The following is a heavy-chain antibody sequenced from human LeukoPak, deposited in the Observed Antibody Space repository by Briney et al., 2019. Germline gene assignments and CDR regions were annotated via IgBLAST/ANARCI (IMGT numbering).Heavy chain of an antibody. Sequence: GGSLRLSCAASGFTFSDYYMSWIRQAPGKGLEWVSYISSSGSTIYYADSVKGRFTISRDNAKNSLYLQMNSLRAEDTAVYYCARVDTAMVTGRFDPWGQGTLVTVSS. V-gene: IGHV3-11*01. CDR2: ISSSGSTI. CDR3: ARVDTAMVTGRFDP. J-gene: IGHJ5*02. D-gene: IGHD5-18*01. CDR1: GFTFSDYY.